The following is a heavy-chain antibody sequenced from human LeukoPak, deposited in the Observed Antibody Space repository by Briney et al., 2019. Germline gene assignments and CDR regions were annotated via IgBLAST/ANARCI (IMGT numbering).Heavy chain of an antibody. CDR3: ARGRDGYNGDYSDY. CDR1: GGSISSYY. V-gene: IGHV4-59*01. CDR2: IYYSGST. D-gene: IGHD5-24*01. J-gene: IGHJ4*02. Sequence: NSSETLSLTCTVSGGSISSYYWSWIRQPPGKGLEWIGYIYYSGSTNYNPSLKSRVTISVDTSKNQFSLKLSSVTAADTAVYYCARGRDGYNGDYSDYWGQGTLVTVSS.